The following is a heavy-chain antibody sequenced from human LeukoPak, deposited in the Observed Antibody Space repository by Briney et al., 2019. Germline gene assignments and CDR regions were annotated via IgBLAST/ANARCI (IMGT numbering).Heavy chain of an antibody. Sequence: PGGSLRLSCKGSGYSFTSYWIGWVRQVPGKGLEWMGIIYPGDSDTRYSPSFQGQVTISADKSISTAYLQWSSLKASDTAMYYCARRRYYYDSSGYYYDLFDYWGQGTLVTVSS. CDR3: ARRRYYYDSSGYYYDLFDY. J-gene: IGHJ4*02. V-gene: IGHV5-51*01. D-gene: IGHD3-22*01. CDR2: IYPGDSDT. CDR1: GYSFTSYW.